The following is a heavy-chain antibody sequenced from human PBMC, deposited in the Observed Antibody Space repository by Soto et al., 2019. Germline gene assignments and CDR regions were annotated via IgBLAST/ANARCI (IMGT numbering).Heavy chain of an antibody. CDR3: ARKSTYDYGGDYWDC. CDR2: INPDSGGT. Sequence: ASVKFSCKSSGYTFTGYYMHWVRQAPGQGLEWMGWINPDSGGTNYAQKFQGRVTMTRDTSISTAYMDLSRLTSDDTAVYYCARKSTYDYGGDYWDCWGQGNRGTVSS. D-gene: IGHD4-17*01. V-gene: IGHV1-2*02. J-gene: IGHJ4*02. CDR1: GYTFTGYY.